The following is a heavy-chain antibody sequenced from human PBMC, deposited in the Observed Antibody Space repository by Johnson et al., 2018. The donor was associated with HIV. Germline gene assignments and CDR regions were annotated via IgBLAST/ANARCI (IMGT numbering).Heavy chain of an antibody. CDR2: ISYDGIKT. D-gene: IGHD3-10*01. CDR1: GIIFSHYG. CDR3: ARGKWRGGSGTDDVFDI. J-gene: IGHJ3*02. V-gene: IGHV3-30*03. Sequence: QVQLVEFGGGVVQPGRSLRLSCTVSGIIFSHYGMHWVRQAPGKGLEWVALISYDGIKTYYVDSVTARFTISRDNAKNSLYLQMNSLRAADTALYYCARGKWRGGSGTDDVFDIWGQGTMVTVS.